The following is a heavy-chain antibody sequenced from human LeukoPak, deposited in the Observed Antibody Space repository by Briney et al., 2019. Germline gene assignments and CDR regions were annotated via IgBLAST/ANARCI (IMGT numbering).Heavy chain of an antibody. CDR1: GYTFTSYD. CDR3: ARGRTGGSSSWYYYYYYYMDV. D-gene: IGHD6-13*01. Sequence: ASVKVSCKASGYTFTSYDINWVRQATGQGLEWMGWMNPNSGNTGYAQKFQGRVTMTRNTSINTAYMELNSLRSEDTAVYYCARGRTGGSSSWYYYYYYYMDVWGKGTTVTVSS. CDR2: MNPNSGNT. V-gene: IGHV1-8*01. J-gene: IGHJ6*03.